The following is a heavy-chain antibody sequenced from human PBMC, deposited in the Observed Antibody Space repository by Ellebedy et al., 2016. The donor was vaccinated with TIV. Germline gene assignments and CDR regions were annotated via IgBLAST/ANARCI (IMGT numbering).Heavy chain of an antibody. J-gene: IGHJ4*02. CDR3: ATDSRYSYGYRFNF. Sequence: SETLSLTCSVSGGSISSSGYYWGWIRQPPGKGLEWIGSIYYSGSTNCNPSLKSRVTISVDTSKNQFSLKLNSVTAADPAVYYCATDSRYSYGYRFNFWGQGTLVIVSS. CDR1: GGSISSSGYY. CDR2: IYYSGST. V-gene: IGHV4-39*07. D-gene: IGHD5-18*01.